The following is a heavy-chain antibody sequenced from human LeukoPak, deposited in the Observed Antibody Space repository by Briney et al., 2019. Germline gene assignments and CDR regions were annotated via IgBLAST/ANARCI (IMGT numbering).Heavy chain of an antibody. J-gene: IGHJ6*02. CDR2: ISSNGGIT. D-gene: IGHD3-10*01. Sequence: PGGSLRLSCAASGFTFSSYAMHWVRQAPGKGLEYVSAISSNGGITYNANSVKGSFTISRDNSKNTLYLQMGSLRAEDMAVYYCARGSGPRSYYYYGMDVWGQGTTVTVSS. CDR3: ARGSGPRSYYYYGMDV. V-gene: IGHV3-64*01. CDR1: GFTFSSYA.